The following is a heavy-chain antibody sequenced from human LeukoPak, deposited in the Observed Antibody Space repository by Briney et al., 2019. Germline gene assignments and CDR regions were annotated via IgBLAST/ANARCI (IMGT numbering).Heavy chain of an antibody. CDR3: GKGLFYQTFPQYLPH. CDR2: TSSDGSNN. Sequence: GRSLRLSCAASGFTFSLYGMHWVRQAPGKGLEWVAVTSSDGSNNHYVDSVKGRFTISKDSSKNTLYLQMNSLRAEDTAVYYFGKGLFYQTFPQYLPHWGQGTLVTVSS. V-gene: IGHV3-30*18. CDR1: GFTFSLYG. J-gene: IGHJ1*01. D-gene: IGHD2-2*01.